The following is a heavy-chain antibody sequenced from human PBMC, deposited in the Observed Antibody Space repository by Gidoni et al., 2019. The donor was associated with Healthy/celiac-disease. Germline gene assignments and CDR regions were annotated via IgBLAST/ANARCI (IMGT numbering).Heavy chain of an antibody. Sequence: EVQLLESGGGLIQPGGSLRLSCAASGFTVSSNYMSWVRQAPGKGLAWVSVIYSGGSTYYADSVKGRFIISGDNSKNTLYLQMNSLRAEDTAVYYCARARGTFPFDYWGQGTLVTVSS. V-gene: IGHV3-53*01. CDR1: GFTVSSNY. D-gene: IGHD6-25*01. J-gene: IGHJ4*02. CDR2: IYSGGST. CDR3: ARARGTFPFDY.